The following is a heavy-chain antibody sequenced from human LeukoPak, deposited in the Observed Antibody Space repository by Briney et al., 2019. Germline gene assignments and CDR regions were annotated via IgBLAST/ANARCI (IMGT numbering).Heavy chain of an antibody. V-gene: IGHV1-69*04. CDR1: GGTFSSYA. CDR2: IVPGVDIT. D-gene: IGHD3-16*01. J-gene: IGHJ5*02. Sequence: SVKVFCKASGGTFSSYAFSWVRQAPGQGLEWMGRIVPGVDITNYAQKFKGRVTMTADKSTSTVYMEVNSLSSEDTAVYYCAVPGDGGWFDPWGQGTLVTVSS. CDR3: AVPGDGGWFDP.